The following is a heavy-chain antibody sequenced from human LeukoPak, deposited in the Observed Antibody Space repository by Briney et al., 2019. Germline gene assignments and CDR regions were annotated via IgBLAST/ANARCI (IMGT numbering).Heavy chain of an antibody. CDR1: GFTFSSYW. Sequence: PGGSLRLSCAASGFTFSSYWMHWVRQAPGKGLVWVSRINSDGSSTTYADSVKGRFAISRDNAKNTLFLQMNSLSPEDTAVYYCARERSIEDAFDIWGQGTMVTVSS. V-gene: IGHV3-74*03. CDR3: ARERSIEDAFDI. J-gene: IGHJ3*02. CDR2: INSDGSST. D-gene: IGHD3-3*02.